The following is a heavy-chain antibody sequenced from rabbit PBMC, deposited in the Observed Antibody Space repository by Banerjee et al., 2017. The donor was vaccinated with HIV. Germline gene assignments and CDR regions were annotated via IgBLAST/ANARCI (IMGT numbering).Heavy chain of an antibody. CDR2: IDGAGSGTT. V-gene: IGHV1S40*01. D-gene: IGHD2-1*01. CDR1: GFSFSSSYY. Sequence: QSLEESGGDLVKPGASLTLTCTASGFSFSSSYYMCWVRQAPGKGLEWIACIDGAGSGTTYYANWAKGRFTISKTSSTTVTLQMTSLTAADTATYFCAREVYYGAYDYGYGMDLWGPGTLVTVS. CDR3: AREVYYGAYDYGYGMDL. J-gene: IGHJ6*01.